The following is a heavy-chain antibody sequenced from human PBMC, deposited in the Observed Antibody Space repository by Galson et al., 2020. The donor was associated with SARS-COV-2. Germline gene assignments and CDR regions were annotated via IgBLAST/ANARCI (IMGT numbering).Heavy chain of an antibody. V-gene: IGHV4-30-4*01. D-gene: IGHD6-6*01. CDR1: GGSISSDDYY. CDR2: ISYRGST. Sequence: SETLSLTCTVSGGSISSDDYYWSWFRQPPGKGLEWIGFISYRGSTSYNPSLKSRLIVSVDTSKNQFSLKLTSVTAADTAVYYCARGDHEHSSSYYFDCWGQGTLVTVSS. CDR3: ARGDHEHSSSYYFDC. J-gene: IGHJ4*02.